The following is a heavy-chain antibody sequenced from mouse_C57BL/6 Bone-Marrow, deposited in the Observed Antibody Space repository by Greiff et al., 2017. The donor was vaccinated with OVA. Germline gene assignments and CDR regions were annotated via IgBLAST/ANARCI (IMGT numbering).Heavy chain of an antibody. CDR3: ALYYGSSLYYFDY. V-gene: IGHV14-3*01. D-gene: IGHD1-1*01. CDR1: GFNIKNTY. J-gene: IGHJ2*01. CDR2: IDPANGNT. Sequence: VQLQQSVAELVRPGASVKLSCTASGFNIKNTYMHWVKQRPEQGLEWIGRIDPANGNTKYAPKFQGKATITADTSYNTAYLQLSSLTSEDAAIYYCALYYGSSLYYFDYWGQGTTLTVSS.